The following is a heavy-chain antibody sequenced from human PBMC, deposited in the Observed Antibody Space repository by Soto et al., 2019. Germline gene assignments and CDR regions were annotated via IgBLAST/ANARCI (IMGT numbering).Heavy chain of an antibody. V-gene: IGHV1-46*01. D-gene: IGHD6-19*01. CDR1: GYTFTSYY. J-gene: IGHJ4*02. CDR2: INPSGGST. Sequence: DSMKVSCKASGYTFTSYYMHWVRQAPGQGLECMGIINPSGGSTSYAQKVQGRVTMARDTSTSTVDMELSSRRSEDTAVYYCARAQLVAGLLDYWGQGTRVTVSS. CDR3: ARAQLVAGLLDY.